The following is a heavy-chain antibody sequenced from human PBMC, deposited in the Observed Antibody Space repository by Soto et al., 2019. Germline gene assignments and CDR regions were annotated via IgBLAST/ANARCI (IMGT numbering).Heavy chain of an antibody. J-gene: IGHJ4*02. Sequence: QLQLQESGSGLVKPSQTLSLTCAVSGGSISSGGYSWSWLRQPPGKGLEWIGYIYHSGTTYYNPSLKCRVTISIARSKNQLSLKLSSVAAADTAVYSCARDGSGGAADDTSFDFWGQGTLVTVSS. V-gene: IGHV4-30-2*01. CDR2: IYHSGTT. CDR1: GGSISSGGYS. D-gene: IGHD6-19*01. CDR3: ARDGSGGAADDTSFDF.